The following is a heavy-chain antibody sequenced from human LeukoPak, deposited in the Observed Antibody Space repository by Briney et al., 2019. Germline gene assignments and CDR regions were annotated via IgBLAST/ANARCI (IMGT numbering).Heavy chain of an antibody. J-gene: IGHJ3*02. CDR1: GFTFSSNS. Sequence: GGSLRLSCAASGFTFSSNSMNWVRQAPGKGLEWVSYISSSGSTIYYADSVKGRFTISRDNAKNSLYLQMNSLRAEDTAVYYCARDSGASDIWGQGTMVTVSS. CDR3: ARDSGASDI. V-gene: IGHV3-48*04. CDR2: ISSSGSTI.